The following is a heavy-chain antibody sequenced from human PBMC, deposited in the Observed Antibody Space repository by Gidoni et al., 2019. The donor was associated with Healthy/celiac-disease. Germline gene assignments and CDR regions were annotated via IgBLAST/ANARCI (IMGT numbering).Heavy chain of an antibody. D-gene: IGHD5-12*01. CDR1: GFTFSSYS. V-gene: IGHV3-48*01. J-gene: IGHJ4*02. CDR3: ARAVAATMPDY. Sequence: EVHLVESGGGLVQPGGSLRLSCAASGFTFSSYSMNWVRQAPGKGLEWVSYISSSSSTIYYADSVKGRFTISRDNAKNSLYLQMNSLRAEDTAVYYCARAVAATMPDYWGQGTLVTVSS. CDR2: ISSSSSTI.